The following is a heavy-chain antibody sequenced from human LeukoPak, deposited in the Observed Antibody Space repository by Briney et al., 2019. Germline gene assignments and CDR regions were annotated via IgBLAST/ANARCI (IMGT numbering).Heavy chain of an antibody. CDR2: IYSGGNT. V-gene: IGHV3-53*01. D-gene: IGHD1-14*01. CDR1: GFIVSNKY. CDR3: ARDIGGIITPNY. J-gene: IGHJ4*02. Sequence: PGGSLRLSCAASGFIVSNKYMSWVRQAPGKGLEWVSVIYSGGNTYYADSVKGRFTISRGNSKNTLYLQMNSLRAEDTAVYYCARDIGGIITPNYWGQGTLVTVSS.